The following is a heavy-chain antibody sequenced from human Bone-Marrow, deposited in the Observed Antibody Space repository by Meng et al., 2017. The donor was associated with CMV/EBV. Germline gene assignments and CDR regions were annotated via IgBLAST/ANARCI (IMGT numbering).Heavy chain of an antibody. Sequence: SLKISCAASGFTVSSNYMSWVRQAPGKGLEWVSGISWNSVNMGYADSVKGRFTISRDNAKNSLYLHMISLRPEDTALYYCAKDRRYCSSTTCYGDTGYYGMDVWGQGTTVTFSS. V-gene: IGHV3-9*01. J-gene: IGHJ6*02. D-gene: IGHD2-2*01. CDR3: AKDRRYCSSTTCYGDTGYYGMDV. CDR2: ISWNSVNM. CDR1: GFTVSSNY.